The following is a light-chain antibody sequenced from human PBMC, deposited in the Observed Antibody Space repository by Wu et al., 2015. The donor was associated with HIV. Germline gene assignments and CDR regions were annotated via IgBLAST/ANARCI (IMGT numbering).Light chain of an antibody. J-gene: IGKJ4*01. CDR2: VAS. Sequence: EIVLTQSPGTLSLSPGERATLSCRASQSISSNYLAWYQQKPGQAPRLLISVASSRATGIPDRFSGSVSGTDFTLTISRLEPEDFALYYCQQYGSSPPTFGRGTKVEIK. V-gene: IGKV3-20*01. CDR3: QQYGSSPPT. CDR1: QSISSNY.